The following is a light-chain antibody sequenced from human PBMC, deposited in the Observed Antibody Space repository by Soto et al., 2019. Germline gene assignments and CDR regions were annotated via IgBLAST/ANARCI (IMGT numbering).Light chain of an antibody. J-gene: IGKJ4*01. V-gene: IGKV3-15*01. CDR1: RNINRK. CDR3: QQYYDYPPLI. Sequence: EIVMTQSPATLSVSPGERATLSCRASRNINRKLAWYQQKPGQAPRLLISGASTSATGIPARFSGSGSGTEFTLTNSSLQSEDFSFYYCQQYYDYPPLIFGGGTKVEIK. CDR2: GAS.